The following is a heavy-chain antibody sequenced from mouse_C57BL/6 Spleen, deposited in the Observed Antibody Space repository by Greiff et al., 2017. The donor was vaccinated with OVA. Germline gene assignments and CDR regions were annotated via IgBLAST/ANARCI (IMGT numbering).Heavy chain of an antibody. D-gene: IGHD1-1*01. CDR3: TRETTVVAGPDY. CDR2: IDPETGGT. Sequence: QVQLKQSGAELVRPGASVTLSCKASGYTFTDYEMHWVKQTPVHGLEWIGAIDPETGGTAYNQKFKGKAILTADKSSSTAYMELRSLTSEDSAVYYCTRETTVVAGPDYWGQGTTLTVSS. J-gene: IGHJ2*01. CDR1: GYTFTDYE. V-gene: IGHV1-15*01.